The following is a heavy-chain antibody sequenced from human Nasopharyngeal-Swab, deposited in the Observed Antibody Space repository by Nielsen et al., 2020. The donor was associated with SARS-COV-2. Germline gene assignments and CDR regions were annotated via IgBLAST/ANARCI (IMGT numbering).Heavy chain of an antibody. Sequence: GESLKISCAASGFTFSSYAMSWVRQAPGKGLEWVSAISGSGGSTYYADSVKGRFTISRDNPKNTLYLQMNSLRAEDTAVYYCAISIFGVAQNYFDYWGQGTLVTVSS. D-gene: IGHD3-3*01. J-gene: IGHJ4*02. CDR1: GFTFSSYA. V-gene: IGHV3-23*01. CDR3: AISIFGVAQNYFDY. CDR2: ISGSGGST.